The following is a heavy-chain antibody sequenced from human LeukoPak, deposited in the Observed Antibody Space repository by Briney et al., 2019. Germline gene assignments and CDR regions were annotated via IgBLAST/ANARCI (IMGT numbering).Heavy chain of an antibody. D-gene: IGHD4-11*01. V-gene: IGHV4-34*01. J-gene: IGHJ6*02. CDR3: ARLAMTTVTPYYYYGMDV. CDR1: GGSFSGYY. Sequence: PSETLSLTCAVYGGSFSGYYWSWIRQPPGEGLEWIGEINHSGSTNYNPSLKSRVTISVDTSKNQFSLKLSSVTAADTAVYYCARLAMTTVTPYYYYGMDVWGQGTTVTVSS. CDR2: INHSGST.